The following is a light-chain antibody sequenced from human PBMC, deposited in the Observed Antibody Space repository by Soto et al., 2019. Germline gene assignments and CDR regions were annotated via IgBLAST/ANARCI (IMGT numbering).Light chain of an antibody. CDR2: DVN. CDR3: SSYTGSSTFV. J-gene: IGLJ1*01. Sequence: QSVLTQPASVSGSPGQSITISCTGTSSDVGGYNYVSWYQQLPGKAPKLMIYDVNNRPSGVSNRFSGSKSGNTASLTISGLQAEDEADYYCSSYTGSSTFVFGTGTKDTDL. V-gene: IGLV2-14*01. CDR1: SSDVGGYNY.